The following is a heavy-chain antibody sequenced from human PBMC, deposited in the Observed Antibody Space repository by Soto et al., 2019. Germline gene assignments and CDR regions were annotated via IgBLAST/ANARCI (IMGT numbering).Heavy chain of an antibody. CDR1: GGSFSGYY. CDR2: INHSGST. J-gene: IGHJ4*02. Sequence: QVQLQQWGAGLLKPSETLSLTCAVYGGSFSGYYWSWIRQPPGKGLEWIGEINHSGSTNYNPSLKSRVTISVDKSKNQFSLKLSSVIAADTAVYYCARHVTSSGYYYVLDYWGQGTLVTVSS. D-gene: IGHD3-22*01. CDR3: ARHVTSSGYYYVLDY. V-gene: IGHV4-34*01.